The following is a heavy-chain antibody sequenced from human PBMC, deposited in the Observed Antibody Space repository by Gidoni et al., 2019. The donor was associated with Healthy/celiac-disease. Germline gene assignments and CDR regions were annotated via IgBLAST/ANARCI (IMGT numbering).Heavy chain of an antibody. J-gene: IGHJ3*02. CDR3: ASRFPRDAFDI. Sequence: QVQLQQWGAGLLKPSETLSLTCAVDGGSFSGCYWRWIRQPPGKGREWSGEINHSGSTNANPSLKKRFPISVDTSKNQFSLKLSSVTAADTAVYYCASRFPRDAFDIWGQGTMVTVSS. V-gene: IGHV4-34*01. CDR1: GGSFSGCY. CDR2: INHSGST. D-gene: IGHD2-21*01.